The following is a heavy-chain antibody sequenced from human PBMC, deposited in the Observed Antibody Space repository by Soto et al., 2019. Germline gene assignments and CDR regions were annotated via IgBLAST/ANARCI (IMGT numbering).Heavy chain of an antibody. CDR2: ISSSSSYI. D-gene: IGHD1-7*01. Sequence: EVQLVESGGGLVKPGGSLRLSCAASGFTFSSYSMNWVRQAPGKGLEWVSSISSSSSYIYYADSVKGRFTISRDNAKNSLYLQMNSLRAEDTAVYYCARAAETYPFKITGTTLFDYWGQGTLVTVSS. V-gene: IGHV3-21*01. J-gene: IGHJ4*02. CDR3: ARAAETYPFKITGTTLFDY. CDR1: GFTFSSYS.